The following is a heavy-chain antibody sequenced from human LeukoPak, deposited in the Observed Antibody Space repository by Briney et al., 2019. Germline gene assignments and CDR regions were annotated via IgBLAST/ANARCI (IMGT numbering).Heavy chain of an antibody. V-gene: IGHV3-48*03. CDR1: GFAFSTYE. J-gene: IGHJ3*01. CDR2: ISSSGSNI. CDR3: AAYYYDSSPKAV. D-gene: IGHD3-22*01. Sequence: PGGSLRLSCAASGFAFSTYEMNWVRQAPGKGLEWVSYISSSGSNIHYADSVKGRFTISRDNAENSLYLQMNSLRAEDTAVCYCAAYYYDSSPKAVWGQGTMVTVSS.